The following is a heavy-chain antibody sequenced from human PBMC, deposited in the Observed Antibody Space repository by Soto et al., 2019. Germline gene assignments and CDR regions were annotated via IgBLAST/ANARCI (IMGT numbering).Heavy chain of an antibody. CDR3: AKVGVEPHNYYYYGMDV. J-gene: IGHJ6*02. V-gene: IGHV3-30*18. CDR2: ISYDGSNK. Sequence: GGSLRLSCAASGFTFSSYGMHWVRQAPGKGLEWVAVISYDGSNKYYADSVKGRFTISSDNSKNTLYLQMNSLRAEDTAVYYCAKVGVEPHNYYYYGMDVWGQGTTVTVSS. D-gene: IGHD1-1*01. CDR1: GFTFSSYG.